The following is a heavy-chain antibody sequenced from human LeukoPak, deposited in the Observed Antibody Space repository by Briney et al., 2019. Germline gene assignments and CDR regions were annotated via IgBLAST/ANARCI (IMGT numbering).Heavy chain of an antibody. D-gene: IGHD3-22*01. J-gene: IGHJ4*02. CDR3: ARGSSGSNINFDY. V-gene: IGHV1-69*05. CDR1: GGTFSSYA. Sequence: SVKVSCKXSGGTFSSYAISWVRQAPRQGLEWMGRIIPIFGTANYAQKFQGRVTITTDESTSTAYMELSSLRSEDTAVYYCARGSSGSNINFDYWGQGTLVTVSS. CDR2: IIPIFGTA.